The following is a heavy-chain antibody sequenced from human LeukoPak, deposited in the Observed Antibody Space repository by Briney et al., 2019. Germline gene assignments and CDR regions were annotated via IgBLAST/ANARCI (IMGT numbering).Heavy chain of an antibody. CDR3: ARGLYSSSWYSYYYYMDV. J-gene: IGHJ6*03. V-gene: IGHV4-38-2*02. D-gene: IGHD6-13*01. Sequence: SETLSLTCTVSGYSISSGYYWGWIRQPPGKGLEWIGSIYHSGSTNYNPSLKSRVTISVDTSKNQFSLKLSSVTAADTAVYYCARGLYSSSWYSYYYYMDVWGKGTTVTVSS. CDR1: GYSISSGYY. CDR2: IYHSGST.